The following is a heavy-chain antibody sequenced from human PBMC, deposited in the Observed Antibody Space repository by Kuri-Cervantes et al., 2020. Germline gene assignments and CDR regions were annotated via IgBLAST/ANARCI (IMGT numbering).Heavy chain of an antibody. V-gene: IGHV3-23*01. CDR3: AKDPDKLLWFRELLSGWFDP. CDR1: GFTFSSYA. D-gene: IGHD3-10*01. CDR2: ISGSGGST. J-gene: IGHJ5*02. Sequence: GESLKISCAVSGFTFSSYAMNWVRQAPGKGLEWVSAISGSGGSTYYADSVKGRFTISRDNSKNTLYLQMNSLRAEDTAVYYCAKDPDKLLWFRELLSGWFDPWGQGTLVTVSS.